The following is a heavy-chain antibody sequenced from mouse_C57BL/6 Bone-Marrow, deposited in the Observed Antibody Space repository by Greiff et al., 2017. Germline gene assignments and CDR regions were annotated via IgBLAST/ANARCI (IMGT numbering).Heavy chain of an antibody. Sequence: QVQLQQPGAELVRPGTSVKLSCKASGYTFTSYWMHWVKQRPGQGLEWIGVIDPSDSYTNYNQKFKGKATLTVDTSSSTAYMQLSRLTSEDSAVYYCARSNYYGSSYWYFDVWGTGTTVTVSS. CDR3: ARSNYYGSSYWYFDV. J-gene: IGHJ1*03. D-gene: IGHD1-1*01. V-gene: IGHV1-59*01. CDR2: IDPSDSYT. CDR1: GYTFTSYW.